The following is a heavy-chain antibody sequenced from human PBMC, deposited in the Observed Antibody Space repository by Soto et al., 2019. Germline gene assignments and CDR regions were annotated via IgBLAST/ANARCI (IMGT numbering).Heavy chain of an antibody. J-gene: IGHJ4*02. V-gene: IGHV1-69*13. CDR2: IIPIFGTA. Sequence: SVKVSCKASGGTFSSYAISWVRQAPGQGLEWMGGIIPIFGTANYAQKFQGRVTITADESTSTAYMELSSLRSEDTAVYYCASLGSDGAALYYLDYWGQGTLVTVSS. CDR3: ASLGSDGAALYYLDY. CDR1: GGTFSSYA. D-gene: IGHD1-26*01.